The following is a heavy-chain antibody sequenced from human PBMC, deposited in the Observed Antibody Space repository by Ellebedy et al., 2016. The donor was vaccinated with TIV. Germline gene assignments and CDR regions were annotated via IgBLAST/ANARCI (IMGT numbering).Heavy chain of an antibody. D-gene: IGHD3-22*01. V-gene: IGHV3-23*01. CDR3: AKLDSSGYYYGRFDY. CDR1: GFSFSNFA. Sequence: GESLKISCGASGFSFSNFAMTWVRQAPGKGLEWVSSISASGISTDYADSFRGRVTISRDNSRNTLYLQMDSLRADDTAVYYCAKLDSSGYYYGRFDYWGQGTLVTVSS. CDR2: ISASGIST. J-gene: IGHJ4*02.